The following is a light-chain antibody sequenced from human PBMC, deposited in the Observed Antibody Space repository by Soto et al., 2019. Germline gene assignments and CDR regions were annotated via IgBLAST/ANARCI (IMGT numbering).Light chain of an antibody. CDR1: QGIRND. CDR2: DAS. CDR3: QQSHSTPRALT. Sequence: DIQMTQSPSSLSAPVGDRVPITCRASQGIRNDLGWYQQKPGKAPKLLIYDASSLESGVPSRFSGSGSGTDFTLTISSLQPEDFATYYCQQSHSTPRALTFGGGTKVDIK. J-gene: IGKJ4*01. V-gene: IGKV1-39*01.